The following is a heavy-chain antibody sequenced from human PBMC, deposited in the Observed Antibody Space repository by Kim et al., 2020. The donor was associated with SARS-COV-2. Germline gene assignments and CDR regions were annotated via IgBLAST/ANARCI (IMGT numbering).Heavy chain of an antibody. J-gene: IGHJ6*02. CDR2: IKDRAHGDTP. Sequence: GGSLRLSCATSGINFGDSWMTWIRQAPGKGMEWVGRIKDRAHGDTPDYAAPVKGRFTISKDESRRAVFLEMNNLKTEDTGRYYRTTDSGTFWGRGTTVIVSS. CDR3: TTDSGTF. D-gene: IGHD1-26*01. V-gene: IGHV3-15*01. CDR1: GINFGDSW.